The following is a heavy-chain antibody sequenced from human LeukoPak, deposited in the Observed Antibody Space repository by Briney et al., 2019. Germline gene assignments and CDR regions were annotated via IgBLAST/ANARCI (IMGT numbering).Heavy chain of an antibody. Sequence: SVKVSCKASGGTFSSYAISWVRQAPGQGLEWMGRIIPIFGIANYAQRFQGRVTITADKSTSTAYMELSSLRSEDTAVYYCARDRVDTAMDAPFDYWGQGTLVTVSS. D-gene: IGHD5-18*01. CDR3: ARDRVDTAMDAPFDY. CDR1: GGTFSSYA. CDR2: IIPIFGIA. J-gene: IGHJ4*02. V-gene: IGHV1-69*04.